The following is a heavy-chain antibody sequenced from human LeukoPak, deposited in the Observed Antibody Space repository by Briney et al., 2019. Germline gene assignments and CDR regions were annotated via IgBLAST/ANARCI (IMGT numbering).Heavy chain of an antibody. CDR1: GFTFDDYA. CDR3: AKLHYDSIDAFDI. Sequence: PGRSLRLSCAASGFTFDDYAMHWVRQAPGKGLEWVSIISWNSDSLGYADSVRGRFTISRDNAKNSLYLQMNSLRAEDTALYYCAKLHYDSIDAFDIWGQGTMVTVSS. D-gene: IGHD3-22*01. V-gene: IGHV3-9*01. J-gene: IGHJ3*02. CDR2: ISWNSDSL.